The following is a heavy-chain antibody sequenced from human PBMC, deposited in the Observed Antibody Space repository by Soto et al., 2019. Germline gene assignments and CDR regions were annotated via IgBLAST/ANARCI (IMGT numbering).Heavy chain of an antibody. CDR3: ARDAPHHGYGGNSQLTLDY. V-gene: IGHV1-18*01. D-gene: IGHD4-17*01. J-gene: IGHJ4*02. CDR1: GYTFTSYG. CDR2: ISAYNGNT. Sequence: GASVKVSCKASGYTFTSYGISWVRQAPGQGLEWMGWISAYNGNTNYAQKLQGRVTMTTDTSTSTAYMELRSLRSDDTAVYYCARDAPHHGYGGNSQLTLDYWGQGTLVTVSS.